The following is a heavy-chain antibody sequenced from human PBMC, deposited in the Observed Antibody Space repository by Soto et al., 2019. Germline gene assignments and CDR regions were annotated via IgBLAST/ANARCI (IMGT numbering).Heavy chain of an antibody. V-gene: IGHV3-30-3*01. CDR2: ISYDGSNK. D-gene: IGHD3-3*01. Sequence: PGGSLRLSCAASGFTFSSYAMHWVRQAPGKGLEWVAVISYDGSNKYYADSVKGRFTISRDNSKNTLYLQMNSLRAEDTAVYYCARDLGRFLECFRNPTLDYWGQGTLVTVSS. CDR3: ARDLGRFLECFRNPTLDY. J-gene: IGHJ4*02. CDR1: GFTFSSYA.